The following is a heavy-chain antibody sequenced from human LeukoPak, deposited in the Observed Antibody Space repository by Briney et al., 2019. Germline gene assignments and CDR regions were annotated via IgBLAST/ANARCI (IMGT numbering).Heavy chain of an antibody. V-gene: IGHV4-31*03. Sequence: SETLSLTCTVSGGSISSGGYYWSWIRQHPGKGLEWIGYIYYSGSTYYNPSLKSRVTISVDTSKNQFSLKLSSVTAADTAVYSCGGGKSYYFDSWGRGTLVTVSS. CDR3: GGGKSYYFDS. D-gene: IGHD3-16*01. J-gene: IGHJ4*02. CDR1: GGSISSGGYY. CDR2: IYYSGST.